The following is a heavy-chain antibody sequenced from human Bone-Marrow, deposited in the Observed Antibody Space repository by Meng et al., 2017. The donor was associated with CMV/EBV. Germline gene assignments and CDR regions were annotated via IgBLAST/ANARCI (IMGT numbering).Heavy chain of an antibody. CDR3: AREGGSLDV. CDR2: INHSGST. CDR1: GGSFSGDY. J-gene: IGHJ6*02. D-gene: IGHD1-26*01. Sequence: SETLSLTCAAYGGSFSGDYWSWIRQPPGKGLEWIGEINHSGSTNYNPSLKSRVTISVDTSKNQFSLKLSSVTAADTAVYYCAREGGSLDVWGQGTTVTVSS. V-gene: IGHV4-34*01.